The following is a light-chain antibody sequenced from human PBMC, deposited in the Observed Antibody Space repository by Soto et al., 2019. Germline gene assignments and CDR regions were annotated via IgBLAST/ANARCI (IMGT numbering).Light chain of an antibody. V-gene: IGKV3-15*01. CDR2: GAS. Sequence: EIVMTQSPATLSVSPGERATLSCRASQSVSSNLAWYQQKPGQAPRLLIYGASTRATGIPATFSGSGSGTEFTLTISSLQSEDVAVYDCHQYNNWPPWTFGQGTKVEIK. J-gene: IGKJ1*01. CDR1: QSVSSN. CDR3: HQYNNWPPWT.